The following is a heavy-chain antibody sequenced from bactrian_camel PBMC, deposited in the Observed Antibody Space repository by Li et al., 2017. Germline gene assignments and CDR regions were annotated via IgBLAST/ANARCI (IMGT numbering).Heavy chain of an antibody. D-gene: IGHD1*01. CDR1: GYTYDSDY. CDR3: AYDPRCISPTGGAWYYDT. V-gene: IGHV3S28*01. Sequence: QLVESGGDSVQAGGSLTLSCVASGYTYDSDYMAWFRQAPGKGREGVAAIYTGNYKTYYADSVKGRFPISHDNAKKTLTLQMNNLKPEDTAMYSCAYDPRCISPTGGAWYYDTWGQGTQVTVS. J-gene: IGHJ4*01. CDR2: IYTGNYKT.